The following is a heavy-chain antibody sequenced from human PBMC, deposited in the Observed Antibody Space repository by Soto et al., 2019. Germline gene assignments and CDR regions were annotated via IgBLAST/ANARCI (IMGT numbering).Heavy chain of an antibody. CDR3: ARKSGGTAFDI. CDR2: IYYSGSI. D-gene: IGHD1-1*01. V-gene: IGHV4-31*03. CDR1: GGSISSGLYY. Sequence: LSLTCTVSGGSISSGLYYWSWIRQHPGKGLEWIAYIYYSGSIYYNPSLKSRLTISRDTSKNQFSLKLSSVTAADTAVYYCARKSGGTAFDIWGQGTMVTVSS. J-gene: IGHJ3*02.